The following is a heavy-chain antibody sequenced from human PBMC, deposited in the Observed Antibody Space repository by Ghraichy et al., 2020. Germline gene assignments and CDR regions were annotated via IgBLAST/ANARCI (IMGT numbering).Heavy chain of an antibody. V-gene: IGHV3-49*04. CDR1: GFTFGSYA. CDR2: VRSETYGGTT. CDR3: TKNGGRTYFDY. Sequence: GGSLRLSCTTSGFTFGSYAINWVRQAPGKGLEGVGFVRSETYGGTTTYAASVRGRFIISRDDSKGVAYLQMNSLKTEDTAVYYCTKNGGRTYFDYWGQGTLVTVSS. D-gene: IGHD3-16*01. J-gene: IGHJ4*02.